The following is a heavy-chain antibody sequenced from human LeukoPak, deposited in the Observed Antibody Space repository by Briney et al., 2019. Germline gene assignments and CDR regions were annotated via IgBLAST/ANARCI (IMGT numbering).Heavy chain of an antibody. CDR2: IYYSGST. Sequence: SETLSLTCTVSGGSISNYHWSWIRQPPGKGLEWIGYIYYSGSTNYNPSLKSRVTISLDTSKNQVSLRLSSVTAADTAVYYCARKDGDWWGQGTLVTVSS. D-gene: IGHD3-9*01. CDR1: GGSISNYH. J-gene: IGHJ4*02. CDR3: ARKDGDW. V-gene: IGHV4-59*08.